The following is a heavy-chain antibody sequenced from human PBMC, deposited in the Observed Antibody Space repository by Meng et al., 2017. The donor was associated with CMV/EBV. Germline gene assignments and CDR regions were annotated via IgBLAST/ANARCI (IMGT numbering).Heavy chain of an antibody. CDR3: ARDPYCSGGSCYQGWFDP. CDR1: GFTFGDYA. J-gene: IGHJ5*02. CDR2: IRSKAYGGTT. Sequence: GESLKISCTASGFTFGDYAMSWVRQAPGKGLEWVGFIRSKAYGGTTEYAASVKGRFTISRDDSKSIAYLQMNSLRAEDTAVYYCARDPYCSGGSCYQGWFDPWGQGTLVTVSS. V-gene: IGHV3-49*04. D-gene: IGHD2-15*01.